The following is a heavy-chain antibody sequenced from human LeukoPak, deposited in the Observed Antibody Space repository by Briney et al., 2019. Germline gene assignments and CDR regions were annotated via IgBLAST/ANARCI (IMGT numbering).Heavy chain of an antibody. CDR2: IFYTGTT. CDR1: GGSIKSSSYY. Sequence: SETLSLTCTVSGGSIKSSSYYWGWIRQPPGKGLEWIGSIFYTGTTYYNPSLKSRVTISVDTSKNQFSLKLSSVTGADTAVYYCARHLGQGSGSDAFDIWGQGTMVTVSS. J-gene: IGHJ3*02. V-gene: IGHV4-39*01. CDR3: ARHLGQGSGSDAFDI. D-gene: IGHD6-19*01.